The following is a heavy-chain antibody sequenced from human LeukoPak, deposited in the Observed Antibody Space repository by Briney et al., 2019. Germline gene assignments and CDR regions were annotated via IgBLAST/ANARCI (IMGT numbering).Heavy chain of an antibody. V-gene: IGHV4-59*01. CDR3: ARAPNRRIAATLPDV. D-gene: IGHD6-13*01. J-gene: IGHJ6*02. Sequence: SETLSLTCTVTGGSFSTYYWSWIRQTPGKGLEWIGHFYYSGSTTYNPSLKSRVTISVDTSRDQFSLKLTSVSAADTAVYYCARAPNRRIAATLPDVWGQGTTVTVSS. CDR1: GGSFSTYY. CDR2: FYYSGST.